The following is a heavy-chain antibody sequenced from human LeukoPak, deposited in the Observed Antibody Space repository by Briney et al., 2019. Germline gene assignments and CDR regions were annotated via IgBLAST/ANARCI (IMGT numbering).Heavy chain of an antibody. CDR2: IYYSGST. CDR1: GGSISSSSYY. J-gene: IGHJ6*03. CDR3: ARYPLDYDFWSGYLSGYMDV. D-gene: IGHD3-3*01. Sequence: PSETLSLTCTVSGGSISSSSYYWGWIRQPPGKGLEWIGSIYYSGSTNNNPSLKSRVTISVDTSKNQFSLKLSSVTAADTAVYYCARYPLDYDFWSGYLSGYMDVWGKGTTVTVSS. V-gene: IGHV4-39*01.